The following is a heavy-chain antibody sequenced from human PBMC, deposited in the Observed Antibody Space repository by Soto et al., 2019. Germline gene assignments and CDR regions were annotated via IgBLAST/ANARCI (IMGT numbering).Heavy chain of an antibody. CDR1: GCTFTYAW. V-gene: IGHV3-15*01. D-gene: IGHD3-10*01. CDR2: IKSKTDGGTT. J-gene: IGHJ4*02. CDR3: EKDLFTMVRLFDS. Sequence: GWLRRAGAASGCTFTYAWMNWVRQAPGKGLEWVGNIKSKTDGGTTDYATTVKGRFTISRDNSKNTLYLQMNRLRVEDTGVYYCEKDLFTMVRLFDSWGQGTLVTVYS.